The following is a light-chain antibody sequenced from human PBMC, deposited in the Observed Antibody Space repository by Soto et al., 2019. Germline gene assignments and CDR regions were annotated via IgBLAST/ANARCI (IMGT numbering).Light chain of an antibody. Sequence: EILMTQSPATLSVSPGERVTLSCRASQSVNSNLAWYQQKPGQAPRLVIYGASTRATGIPARFSGSGSGTEFTLTISSLQSEDFAVYYCQQYKNFWTFGQGTKVEIK. CDR1: QSVNSN. V-gene: IGKV3-15*01. CDR2: GAS. J-gene: IGKJ1*01. CDR3: QQYKNFWT.